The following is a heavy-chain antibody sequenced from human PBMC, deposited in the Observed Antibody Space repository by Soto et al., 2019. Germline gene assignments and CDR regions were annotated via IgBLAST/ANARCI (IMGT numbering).Heavy chain of an antibody. J-gene: IGHJ3*02. V-gene: IGHV3-33*01. Sequence: GGSLRLSCAASGFTFSSYGMHWVRQAPGKGLEWVAVIWYDGSNKYYADSVKGRFTISRDNSKHTLYLQMNSLRAEDTAVYYCARLVGPGATTVAFDIWGQGTMVTVSS. CDR3: ARLVGPGATTVAFDI. CDR1: GFTFSSYG. CDR2: IWYDGSNK. D-gene: IGHD1-26*01.